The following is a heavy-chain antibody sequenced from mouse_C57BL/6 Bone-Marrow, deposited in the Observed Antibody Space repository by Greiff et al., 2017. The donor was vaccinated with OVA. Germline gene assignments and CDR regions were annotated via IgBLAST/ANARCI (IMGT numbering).Heavy chain of an antibody. J-gene: IGHJ4*01. Sequence: QVQLQQPGTELVKPGASVKLSCKASGYTFTSYWIHWVKQRPGQGLEWIGNITPRNGGTDYSEKFKSKATLTLDKSSSTAYMQLISLSSQESAAYYCARGWLPYAMDYWGQGTSVTVSA. CDR1: GYTFTSYW. D-gene: IGHD2-3*01. CDR3: ARGWLPYAMDY. V-gene: IGHV1-53*01. CDR2: ITPRNGGT.